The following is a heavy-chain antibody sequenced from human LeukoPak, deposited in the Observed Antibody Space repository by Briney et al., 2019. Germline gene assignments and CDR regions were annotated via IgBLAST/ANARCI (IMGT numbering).Heavy chain of an antibody. D-gene: IGHD6-19*01. V-gene: IGHV1-24*01. Sequence: ASVKVSCKVSGYTLTELSMHWARQAPGKGLEWMGGFDPEDGETIYAQKFQGRVTMTEDTSTDTAYMELSSLRSEDTAVYYCATDNGGAVAGLFDYWGQGTLVTVSS. J-gene: IGHJ4*02. CDR3: ATDNGGAVAGLFDY. CDR1: GYTLTELS. CDR2: FDPEDGET.